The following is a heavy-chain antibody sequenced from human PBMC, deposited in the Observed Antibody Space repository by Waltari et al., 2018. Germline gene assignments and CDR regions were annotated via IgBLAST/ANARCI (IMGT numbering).Heavy chain of an antibody. CDR2: IWSDENNK. V-gene: IGHV3-30*02. D-gene: IGHD3-22*01. CDR1: GFTFSNYG. J-gene: IGHJ5*02. CDR3: AKGPDSSGYFSTWLDP. Sequence: QVQLVESGGGVVQPGGSLRLSCAASGFTFSNYGIHWVRQVPGKRLEWVGFIWSDENNKHYADSVQGRVTISRDNSKNTVLLQMDRLTTDDTAVYYCAKGPDSSGYFSTWLDPWGQGILVTVSS.